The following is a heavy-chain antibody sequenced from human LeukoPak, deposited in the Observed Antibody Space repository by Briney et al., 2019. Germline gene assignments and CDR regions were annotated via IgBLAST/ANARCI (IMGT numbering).Heavy chain of an antibody. J-gene: IGHJ4*02. CDR2: ISGSGGST. CDR1: GVTFSSYA. D-gene: IGHD2-2*01. CDR3: AKVGWNSCNSTSCFNFDH. V-gene: IGHV3-23*01. Sequence: GGSLRLSCAASGVTFSSYATSWVRQAPGKGLEWVSAISGSGGSTYYADSVEGRFTISRDNSKNTMYLQMNSLRAEDTAVYYCAKVGWNSCNSTSCFNFDHWGQGTLVTVSS.